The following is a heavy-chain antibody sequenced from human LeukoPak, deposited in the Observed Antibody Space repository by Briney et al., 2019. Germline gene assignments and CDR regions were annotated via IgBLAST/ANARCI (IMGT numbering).Heavy chain of an antibody. J-gene: IGHJ4*02. CDR1: GGSFSGYY. V-gene: IGHV4-34*01. CDR3: ARVLSVRGVIITSRRSVKFDY. CDR2: INHSGST. Sequence: SETLSLTCAVYGGSFSGYYWSWIRQPPGKGLEWIGEINHSGSTNYNPSLKSRVTISVDTSKNQFSLKLSSVTAADTAVYHCARVLSVRGVIITSRRSVKFDYWGQGTLVTVSS. D-gene: IGHD3-10*01.